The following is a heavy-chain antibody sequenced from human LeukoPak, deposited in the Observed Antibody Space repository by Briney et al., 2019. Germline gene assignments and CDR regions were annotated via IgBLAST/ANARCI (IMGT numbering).Heavy chain of an antibody. D-gene: IGHD6-13*01. CDR1: GFTFSSYG. CDR2: ISGSGGST. Sequence: PGGSLRLSCAASGFTFSSYGMSWVRQAPGKGLEWVSAISGSGGSTYYADSVKGRFTISRDNAKNSLYLQMNSLRAEDTAVYYCARDNGAAAGYYYYYYYMDVWGKGTTVTVSS. J-gene: IGHJ6*03. V-gene: IGHV3-23*01. CDR3: ARDNGAAAGYYYYYYYMDV.